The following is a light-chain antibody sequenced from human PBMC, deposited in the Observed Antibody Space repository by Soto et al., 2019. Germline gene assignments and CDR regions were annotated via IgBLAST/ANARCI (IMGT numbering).Light chain of an antibody. J-gene: IGLJ2*01. V-gene: IGLV6-57*04. Sequence: NFMLTQPHSVSESPGKTVTISCTRTSGSIASNYVQWYQQRPGSAPTTLIYEDDQRPSGVPDRFSGSIDRSSNSAPLTISGLKTEDEADYYCQSYDSSNPVVFGGGTKVTVL. CDR1: SGSIASNY. CDR3: QSYDSSNPVV. CDR2: EDD.